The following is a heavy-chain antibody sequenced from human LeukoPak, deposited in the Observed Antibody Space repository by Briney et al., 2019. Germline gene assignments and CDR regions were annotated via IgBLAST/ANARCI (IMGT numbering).Heavy chain of an antibody. J-gene: IGHJ4*02. V-gene: IGHV3-48*01. CDR1: GFTFSTYS. CDR3: AKDRGGYTYYPFLSYFFDY. CDR2: ISRDIVTK. Sequence: GGSLRLSCAVSGFTFSTYSMNWVRQAPGKGLEWVSYISRDIVTKYYADSVKGRFTISRDNSKNTVHLQMNSLRAEDTAIYYCAKDRGGYTYYPFLSYFFDYWGPGTLVTVSS. D-gene: IGHD5-12*01.